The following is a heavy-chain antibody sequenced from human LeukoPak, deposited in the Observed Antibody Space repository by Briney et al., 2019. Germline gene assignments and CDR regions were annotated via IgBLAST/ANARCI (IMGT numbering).Heavy chain of an antibody. CDR2: IKSKTDGGTT. CDR1: GFTFSNAW. J-gene: IGHJ4*02. D-gene: IGHD6-19*01. CDR3: TTVRVAGPYYFDY. Sequence: NPGGSLRLSCAASGFTFSNAWMSWVRKAPGKGLGWVGRIKSKTDGGTTDYAAPVKGRFTISRDDSKNTLYLQMHSLKTEDTAVYYCTTVRVAGPYYFDYWGQGTLVTVSS. V-gene: IGHV3-15*01.